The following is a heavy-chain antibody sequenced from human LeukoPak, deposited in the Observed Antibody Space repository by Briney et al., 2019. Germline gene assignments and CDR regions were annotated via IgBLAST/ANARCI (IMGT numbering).Heavy chain of an antibody. CDR2: INPNSGGT. Sequence: GASVKVSCKASGYTFTGYYMHWVRQAPGQGLEWMGWINPNSGGTNYAQKFQGRVTMTRDTSISTAYMELCRLRSDDTAVYYCARVSKDGYIRLYYFDYWGQGTLVTVSS. V-gene: IGHV1-2*02. J-gene: IGHJ4*02. D-gene: IGHD5-24*01. CDR3: ARVSKDGYIRLYYFDY. CDR1: GYTFTGYY.